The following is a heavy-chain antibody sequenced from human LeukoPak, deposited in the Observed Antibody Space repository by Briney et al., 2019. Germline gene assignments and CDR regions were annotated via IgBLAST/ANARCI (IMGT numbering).Heavy chain of an antibody. D-gene: IGHD2-2*01. Sequence: PGGSLRLSCAASGFTFSSYIMNWVRQSPGKGLEWVSYISSTGTIYNADSVEGRFTISRDNAKNSLYLQMNSLRAEDTAVYYCAKDGPIVVVPAAKDAFDIWGQGTMVTVSS. CDR2: ISSTGTI. V-gene: IGHV3-48*04. CDR3: AKDGPIVVVPAAKDAFDI. J-gene: IGHJ3*02. CDR1: GFTFSSYI.